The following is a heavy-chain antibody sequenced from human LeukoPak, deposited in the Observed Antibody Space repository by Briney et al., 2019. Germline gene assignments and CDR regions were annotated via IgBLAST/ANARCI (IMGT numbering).Heavy chain of an antibody. V-gene: IGHV3-30*18. CDR1: GFTFSSYG. CDR2: ISYDGSNK. D-gene: IGHD6-13*01. CDR3: AKGSRIAAAAYFDY. J-gene: IGHJ4*02. Sequence: PGRSLRLSCAASGFTFSSYGMHWVRQAPGKGLEWVAVISYDGSNKYYADSVKGRFTISRDNSKNTLYLQMNSLRAEDTALYYCAKGSRIAAAAYFDYWGQGTLVTVSS.